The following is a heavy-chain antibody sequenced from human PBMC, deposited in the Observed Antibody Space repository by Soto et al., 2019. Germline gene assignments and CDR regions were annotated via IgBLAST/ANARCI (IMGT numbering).Heavy chain of an antibody. D-gene: IGHD2-15*01. J-gene: IGHJ4*02. Sequence: GGSLRLSCAASGFTFSSYWMHWVRQAPGKGLVWVSRINSDGSSTSYADSVRGRFTISRDNAKNTLYLQMNSLRAEDTAVYYCARDSTLGGLYYIDYWGQGTLVTVST. CDR1: GFTFSSYW. V-gene: IGHV3-74*01. CDR2: INSDGSST. CDR3: ARDSTLGGLYYIDY.